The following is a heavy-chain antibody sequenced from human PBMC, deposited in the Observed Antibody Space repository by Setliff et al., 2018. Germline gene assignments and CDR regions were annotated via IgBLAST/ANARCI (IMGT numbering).Heavy chain of an antibody. CDR3: ARSPAVLGIVYLDP. CDR1: GGTFSTYG. V-gene: IGHV1-69*05. J-gene: IGHJ5*02. Sequence: ASVKVSCKASGGTFSTYGITWVRQAPGQGLEWVGGIIPMFGTPAYTQKFQDRVTITTDESTSTAYMELNSLISEDTAVYYCARSPAVLGIVYLDPWGQGTPVTVSS. CDR2: IIPMFGTP. D-gene: IGHD2-15*01.